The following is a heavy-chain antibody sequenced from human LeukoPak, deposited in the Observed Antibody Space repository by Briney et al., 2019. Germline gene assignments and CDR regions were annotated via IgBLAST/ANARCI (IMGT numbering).Heavy chain of an antibody. CDR3: ARGLGTAMAVDY. D-gene: IGHD5-18*01. CDR1: GGSFSGYY. Sequence: SETLSLTCAVSGGSFSGYYWSWIRQPPGKGLEWIGEINHSGSTNYNPSLKSRVTISVDTSKNQFSLKLSSVTAADTAVYYCARGLGTAMAVDYWGQGTLVTVSS. CDR2: INHSGST. J-gene: IGHJ4*02. V-gene: IGHV4-34*01.